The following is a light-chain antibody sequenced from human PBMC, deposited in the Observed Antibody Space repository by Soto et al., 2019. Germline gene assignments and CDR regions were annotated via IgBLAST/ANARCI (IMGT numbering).Light chain of an antibody. CDR3: CSYAGSYSYV. V-gene: IGLV2-11*01. CDR2: DVT. CDR1: SSDVGGYNY. Sequence: QSVLTQPRSVSGSPGQSVTISCTGTSSDVGGYNYVSWYQQHPGKAPKLIIYDVTKRPSGVPDRFSGSSSGNTASLTISGLQAEDEADYFCCSYAGSYSYVFGTGTKVNVL. J-gene: IGLJ1*01.